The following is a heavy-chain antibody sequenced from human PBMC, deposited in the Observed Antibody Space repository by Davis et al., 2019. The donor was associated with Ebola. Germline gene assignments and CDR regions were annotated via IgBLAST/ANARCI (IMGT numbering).Heavy chain of an antibody. CDR1: GFTFSSYA. CDR2: ISGSGGST. Sequence: GESLKISCAASGFTFSSYAMSWVRQAPGKGLEWVSAISGSGGSTYYADSVKGRFTISRDNSKNTLYLQMNSLRAEDTAVYYCARVFGGYSSGWPFDYWGQGTLVTVSS. V-gene: IGHV3-23*01. J-gene: IGHJ4*02. D-gene: IGHD6-19*01. CDR3: ARVFGGYSSGWPFDY.